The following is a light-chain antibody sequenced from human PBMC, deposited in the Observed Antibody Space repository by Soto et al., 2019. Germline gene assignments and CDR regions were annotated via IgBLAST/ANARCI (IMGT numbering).Light chain of an antibody. V-gene: IGLV2-14*03. Sequence: QSALTQPASVSGSPGQSITISCTGTSSDVGGYNYVSWYQQHPGKAPKLMIYDVSDRPSGLSNRFSGSKSGNTASLTISGLQAEDEADYYCSSYTSSGTQVFGTGTKLTVL. CDR1: SSDVGGYNY. CDR2: DVS. J-gene: IGLJ1*01. CDR3: SSYTSSGTQV.